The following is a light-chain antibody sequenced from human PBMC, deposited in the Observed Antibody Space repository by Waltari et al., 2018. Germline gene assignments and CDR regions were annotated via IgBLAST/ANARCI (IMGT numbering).Light chain of an antibody. CDR1: RSAVGAYDY. CDR3: CSYAGRYTNYV. J-gene: IGLJ1*01. V-gene: IGLV2-11*01. Sequence: QSALTQPRSVSGSPGQSVTISCTGTRSAVGAYDYVPCYQQRPGNAPKLIIYDVTERTSGVPDRFSGSKSDNKASLTISGLQADDEADYYCCSYAGRYTNYVFGSGTKVTVL. CDR2: DVT.